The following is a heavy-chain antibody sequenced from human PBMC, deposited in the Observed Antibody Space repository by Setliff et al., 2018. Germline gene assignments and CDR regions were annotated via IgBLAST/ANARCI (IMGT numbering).Heavy chain of an antibody. CDR1: GDSIKKSTYY. CDR2: VDHSGNT. V-gene: IGHV4-39*01. CDR3: ARHEFVGGYYGSVTYRHFDY. J-gene: IGHJ4*02. D-gene: IGHD3-10*01. Sequence: SSETLSLTCTLSGDSIKKSTYYWGWIRQSPGKGLDWIGTVDHSGNTFYNPSLKSRVTISVDTSKNQFSLQVTSLAATDTALYFCARHEFVGGYYGSVTYRHFDYWGQGILVTVSS.